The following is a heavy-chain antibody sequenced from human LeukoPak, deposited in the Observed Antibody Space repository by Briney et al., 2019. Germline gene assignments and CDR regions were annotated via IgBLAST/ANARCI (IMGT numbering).Heavy chain of an antibody. J-gene: IGHJ4*02. CDR3: VRDLLTLPQKYFDS. Sequence: QPGGSLRLSCAGSGFTFGTYGMHWVRQAPGKGLEWVAFIWHNGSKKFYGDSAKGRFTISRDNSKNTMDLQMSSLRVEDTAVHYCVRDLLTLPQKYFDSWGQGTLVSISS. CDR2: IWHNGSKK. CDR1: GFTFGTYG. D-gene: IGHD3-9*01. V-gene: IGHV3-30*02.